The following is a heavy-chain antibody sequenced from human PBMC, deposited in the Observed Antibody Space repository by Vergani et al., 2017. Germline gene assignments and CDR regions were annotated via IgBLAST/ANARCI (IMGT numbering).Heavy chain of an antibody. CDR3: ARVYEGSSSHLVGSYYYYYYGMDV. J-gene: IGHJ6*02. CDR1: GFTFSSYE. Sequence: EVQLVESGGGLVQPGGSLRLSCAASGFTFSSYEMNWVRQAPGKGLEWVSYISSSSSYIYYADSVKGRFSISRDNAKSALYLQMKSLRAEDTAVYYCARVYEGSSSHLVGSYYYYYYGMDVWGQGTTVTVSS. V-gene: IGHV3-48*03. CDR2: ISSSSSYI. D-gene: IGHD6-6*01.